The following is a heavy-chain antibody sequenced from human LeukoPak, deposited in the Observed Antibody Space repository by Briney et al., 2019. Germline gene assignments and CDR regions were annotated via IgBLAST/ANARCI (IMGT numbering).Heavy chain of an antibody. Sequence: SETLSLTCAVYGGSFRGYSWSWIRQPPGKGLEWIGAINHSGSTTYNPSLKSRVTISVDTSKNQFSLKLSSVTAADTAVYYCARVEKPVLGAGTADYWGQGTLVSVSS. J-gene: IGHJ4*02. CDR3: ARVEKPVLGAGTADY. V-gene: IGHV4-34*01. CDR2: INHSGST. D-gene: IGHD6-19*01. CDR1: GGSFRGYS.